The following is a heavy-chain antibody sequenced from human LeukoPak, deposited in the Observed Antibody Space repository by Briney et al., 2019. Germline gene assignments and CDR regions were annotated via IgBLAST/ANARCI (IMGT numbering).Heavy chain of an antibody. J-gene: IGHJ5*02. Sequence: PSQTLSLTCTVSGGSISTGGYYWSWIRQHPGKGLEYIGYIYYRGSTYYSPSLKSRLTISLDTPNNQFSLKLRSVTAADTAVYYCAREVSGTPRWFDPRGQGTLVTVSS. D-gene: IGHD1-1*01. V-gene: IGHV4-31*03. CDR1: GGSISTGGYY. CDR3: AREVSGTPRWFDP. CDR2: IYYRGST.